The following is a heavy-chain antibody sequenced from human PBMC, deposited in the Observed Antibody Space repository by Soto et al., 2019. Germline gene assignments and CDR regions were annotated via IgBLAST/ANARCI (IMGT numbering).Heavy chain of an antibody. J-gene: IGHJ4*02. V-gene: IGHV3-23*01. D-gene: IGHD6-13*01. CDR1: GFTFSSYA. CDR2: IGGSGGST. Sequence: GGSLRLSCAASGFTFSSYAMSWVRQAPGRGLEWVSAIGGSGGSTYNADSVKGRFTISGDNSKNTLYLQMNSLRAEDTAVYYCAKSAGKQLVPDYWGQGTLVTVSS. CDR3: AKSAGKQLVPDY.